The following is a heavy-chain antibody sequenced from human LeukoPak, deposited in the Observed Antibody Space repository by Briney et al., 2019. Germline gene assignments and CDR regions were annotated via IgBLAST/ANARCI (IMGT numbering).Heavy chain of an antibody. CDR1: GYTFTSYY. CDR2: INPSGGST. D-gene: IGHD1-14*01. Sequence: GASVKVSCKASGYTFTSYYIHWVRQAPGQGLEWMGIINPSGGSTTYAQKFQGRVTMTRDTSKNQFSLKLSSVTAADTAVYYCARDEPVDLWGQGTLVTVSS. J-gene: IGHJ4*02. CDR3: ARDEPVDL. V-gene: IGHV1-46*01.